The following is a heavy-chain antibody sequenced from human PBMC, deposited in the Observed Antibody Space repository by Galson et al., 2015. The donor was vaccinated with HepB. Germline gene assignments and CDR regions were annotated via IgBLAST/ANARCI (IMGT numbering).Heavy chain of an antibody. D-gene: IGHD7-27*01. CDR2: IYPSDSDT. CDR1: GYGFTSYW. Sequence: QSGAEVKKPGESLKISCKGSGYGFTSYWIGWVRQMPGKGLEWMGIIYPSDSDTRYSPSFQGQVTISADKSISTAYLQWSSLKASDTAIYYCARRPANWGVNFDFWGQGTLVTVSS. J-gene: IGHJ4*02. V-gene: IGHV5-51*01. CDR3: ARRPANWGVNFDF.